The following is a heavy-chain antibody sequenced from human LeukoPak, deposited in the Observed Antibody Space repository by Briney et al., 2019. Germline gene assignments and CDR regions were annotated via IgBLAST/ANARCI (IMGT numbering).Heavy chain of an antibody. J-gene: IGHJ4*02. Sequence: GESLKISCKGSGYSFSNYWIGWVRQMPGKGLESMGIFYPGDSDTRYSPSFQGQVTISADKSISTDYLQWTSLKASDTAMYYCVRQFDSGWYGSFDYWGQGTLVTVSS. CDR1: GYSFSNYW. CDR2: FYPGDSDT. CDR3: VRQFDSGWYGSFDY. D-gene: IGHD6-19*01. V-gene: IGHV5-51*01.